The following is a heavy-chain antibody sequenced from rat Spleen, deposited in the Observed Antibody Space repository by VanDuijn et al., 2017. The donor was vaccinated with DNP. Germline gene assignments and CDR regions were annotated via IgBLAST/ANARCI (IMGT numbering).Heavy chain of an antibody. D-gene: IGHD1-12*02. CDR2: IQSDGNT. CDR3: TRDQDYYYDGGYYPTLDA. V-gene: IGHV2S1*01. Sequence: QVQLKESGPGLVQPSQTLSLTCTVSGFSLTNYHVDWVRQPPGKGLEWMGRIQSDGNTDYNSVLKSRLSISRDTSKNQVFLKMNSLQTDDTGTYYCTRDQDYYYDGGYYPTLDAWGQGTSVTVSS. J-gene: IGHJ4*01. CDR1: GFSLTNYH.